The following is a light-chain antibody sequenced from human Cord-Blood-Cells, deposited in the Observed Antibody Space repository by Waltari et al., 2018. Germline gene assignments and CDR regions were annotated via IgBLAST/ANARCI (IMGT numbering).Light chain of an antibody. CDR3: CSYAGSYTL. Sequence: QSALTQPRSVSGSPGQSVTISCTGTSSDVGGYNYVSWYQQHPGKAPKLMIYDVSKRPSGVPVAFSGSKSGNTASRTISGRQAEDEADYYCCSYAGSYTLFGGGTKLTVL. J-gene: IGLJ2*01. V-gene: IGLV2-11*01. CDR1: SSDVGGYNY. CDR2: DVS.